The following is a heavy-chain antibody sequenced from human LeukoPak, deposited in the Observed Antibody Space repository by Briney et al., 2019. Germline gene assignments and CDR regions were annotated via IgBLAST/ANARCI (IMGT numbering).Heavy chain of an antibody. CDR3: ASCRDGYNCFDY. CDR1: GFTFSSYA. J-gene: IGHJ4*02. CDR2: IYRSGDT. V-gene: IGHV3-23*05. Sequence: GGSLRLSCAASGFTFSSYAMSWVRRAPGKGLEWVSVIYRSGDTYYADSVVGRFTITRDNSKNTLYLQMNSLRAEDTALYYCASCRDGYNCFDYWGRGTLVTVSS. D-gene: IGHD5-24*01.